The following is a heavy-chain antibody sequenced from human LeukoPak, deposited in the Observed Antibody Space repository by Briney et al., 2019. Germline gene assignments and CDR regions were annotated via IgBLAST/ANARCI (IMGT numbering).Heavy chain of an antibody. CDR2: IYYRGST. D-gene: IGHD3-22*01. J-gene: IGHJ4*02. CDR1: GGSISNHY. CDR3: ARNSYYDTTGYSPDY. Sequence: SETLSLTCTVSGGSISNHYWSWIRQPPGKGLEWIGYIYYRGSTNYNPSLMSRVTLSVDTSKNQVSLKLRSVTAADTAVYYCARNSYYDTTGYSPDYWGQGTLVTVSS. V-gene: IGHV4-59*08.